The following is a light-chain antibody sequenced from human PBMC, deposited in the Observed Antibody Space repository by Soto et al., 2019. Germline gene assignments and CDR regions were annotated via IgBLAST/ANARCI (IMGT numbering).Light chain of an antibody. CDR1: QSVNSN. CDR2: DAA. J-gene: IGKJ1*01. CDR3: QQYNDWPRT. V-gene: IGKV3-15*01. Sequence: EIVMTQSPGTLSVSPGERATLSCRASQSVNSNLAWYQQKPVQSPRLLIYDAATRATDIPARFSGSGSGTKFTLTISSLQSEDFAVYYCQQYNDWPRTFGQGTKVEIK.